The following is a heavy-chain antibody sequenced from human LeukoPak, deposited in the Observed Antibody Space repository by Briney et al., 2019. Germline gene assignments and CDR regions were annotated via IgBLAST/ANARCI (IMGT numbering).Heavy chain of an antibody. V-gene: IGHV4-31*03. D-gene: IGHD3-22*01. J-gene: IGHJ4*02. CDR3: SRGLDSRKLGY. CDR2: IHPSGML. Sequence: SETLSLTCTVSGASFNSDDQYWNWLRQSPGKGLEWIGSIHPSGMLYNNPSLESRVTMSRDTSKNQFSLNLNSVTAAGTAVYFCSRGLDSRKLGYWGQGILVTVSS. CDR1: GASFNSDDQY.